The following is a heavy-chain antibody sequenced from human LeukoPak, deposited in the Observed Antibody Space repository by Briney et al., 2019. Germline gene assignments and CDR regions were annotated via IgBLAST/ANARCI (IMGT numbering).Heavy chain of an antibody. CDR3: ARIGAVAGTGGDY. Sequence: SVKVSCKASGGTFSSYAISWVRQAPGQGLEWMGRIIPIPGIANYAQKFQGRVTITADKSTSTAYMELSSLRSEDTAVYYCARIGAVAGTGGDYWGQGTLVTVSS. D-gene: IGHD6-19*01. CDR1: GGTFSSYA. J-gene: IGHJ4*02. CDR2: IIPIPGIA. V-gene: IGHV1-69*04.